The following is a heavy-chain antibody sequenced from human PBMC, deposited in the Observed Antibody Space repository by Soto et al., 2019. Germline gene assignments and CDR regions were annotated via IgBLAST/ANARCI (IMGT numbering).Heavy chain of an antibody. V-gene: IGHV3-15*01. D-gene: IGHD6-19*01. Sequence: GGSLRLSCAASGFTLSNAWMSWVRQAPGKGLEWVGRIKSKTDGGTTDYAAPVKGRFTISRDDSKNTLYLQMNSLKTEDTAVYYCTTDIGREGWRAFDIWGQGTMVTVSS. CDR1: GFTLSNAW. J-gene: IGHJ3*02. CDR2: IKSKTDGGTT. CDR3: TTDIGREGWRAFDI.